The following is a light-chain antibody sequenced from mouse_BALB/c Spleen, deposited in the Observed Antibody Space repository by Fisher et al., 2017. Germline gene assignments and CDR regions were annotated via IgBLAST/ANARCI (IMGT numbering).Light chain of an antibody. CDR1: SSVSY. CDR3: QQWSSYPLT. V-gene: IGKV4-59*01. J-gene: IGKJ4*01. CDR2: DTS. Sequence: IVLTQSPAIMSASPGEKVTMTCSASSSVSYMHWYQQKSGTSPKRWIYDTSKLASGVPARFSGSGSGTSYSLTISRMEAEDAATYYCQQWSSYPLTFGSGTKLEIK.